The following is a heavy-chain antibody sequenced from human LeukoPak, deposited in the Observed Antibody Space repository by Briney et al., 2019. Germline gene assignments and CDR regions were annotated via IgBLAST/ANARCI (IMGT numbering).Heavy chain of an antibody. V-gene: IGHV3-15*01. J-gene: IGHJ4*02. CDR2: IKSKTDGGTT. Sequence: GGSLRLSCAASGFTFSNAWMSWVRQAPGKGLEWVGRIKSKTDGGTTDYAAPVKGRFTISRDDSKNTLYLQMNSLRAEDTAVYCCAKAVVVRGYFDYWGQGTLVTVSS. D-gene: IGHD3-10*01. CDR3: AKAVVVRGYFDY. CDR1: GFTFSNAW.